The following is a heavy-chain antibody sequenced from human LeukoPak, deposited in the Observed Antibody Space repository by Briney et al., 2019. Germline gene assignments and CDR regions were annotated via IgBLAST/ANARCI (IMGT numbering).Heavy chain of an antibody. CDR1: GGFISSGNW. CDR3: ARKGPATIADY. D-gene: IGHD4-11*01. J-gene: IGHJ4*02. Sequence: SETLSLTCAVSGGFISSGNWWGWFRQPPGKGLEWIGEIHHSVGTNYNPSLKSRVAISMDKSKIQFSLDVTSVTAADTAMYYCARKGPATIADYWGRGTLVTVPS. V-gene: IGHV4-4*02. CDR2: IHHSVGT.